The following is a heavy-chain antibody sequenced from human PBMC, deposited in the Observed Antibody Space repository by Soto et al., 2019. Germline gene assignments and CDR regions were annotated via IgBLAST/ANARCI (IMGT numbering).Heavy chain of an antibody. V-gene: IGHV3-23*01. J-gene: IGHJ4*02. CDR1: GFTFSNYA. D-gene: IGHD3-16*01. CDR3: AKAYFVWSSEQPYYFDY. CDR2: ISGSGGRS. Sequence: EVQLWDSGGGLVQPGGSLRLSCAASGFTFSNYAMTWVRKGPGKGLEWVSGISGSGGRSYYADSVKGRFTISKDNSKSTLDLQMISLRAEDTSVYYCAKAYFVWSSEQPYYFDYWGKGTLVTVSS.